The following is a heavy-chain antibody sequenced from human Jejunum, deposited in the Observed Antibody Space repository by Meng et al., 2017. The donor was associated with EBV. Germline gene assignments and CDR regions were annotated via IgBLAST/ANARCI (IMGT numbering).Heavy chain of an antibody. CDR3: ARDQNGSYFAY. V-gene: IGHV4-61*08. CDR2: IYNSEST. D-gene: IGHD1-26*01. CDR1: VGSVSSGGYY. Sequence: QGQLPGSGPGLVKPSETLSLPCTVSVGSVSSGGYYWSWIRQPPGKGLEWIGYIYNSESTNYKSSLKSRVTISADTSKNQFSLRLSSVTAADTAVYYCARDQNGSYFAYWGQGTLVTVSS. J-gene: IGHJ4*02.